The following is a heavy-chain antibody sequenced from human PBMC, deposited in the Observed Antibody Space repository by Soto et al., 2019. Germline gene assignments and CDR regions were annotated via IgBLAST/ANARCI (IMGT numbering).Heavy chain of an antibody. J-gene: IGHJ6*03. CDR2: IIPILGIA. D-gene: IGHD2-2*01. Sequence: SVKVSCKASGGTFSSYTISWVRQAPGQGLEWMGRIIPILGIANYAQKFQGRVTITADKSTSTAYMGLSSLRSEDTAVYYCASSTYCSSTSCYGYIYMGVWGKGTTVTVSS. V-gene: IGHV1-69*02. CDR3: ASSTYCSSTSCYGYIYMGV. CDR1: GGTFSSYT.